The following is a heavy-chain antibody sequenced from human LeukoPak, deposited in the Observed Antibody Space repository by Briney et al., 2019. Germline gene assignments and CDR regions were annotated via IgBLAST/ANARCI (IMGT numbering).Heavy chain of an antibody. D-gene: IGHD3-10*01. Sequence: ASVKVSCKASGNTFTGYYIYWLRQAPGQGLEWVGRINPHTGGTNYAQKFQGRVTMTRDTSISTAYMELSRLRSDDTAVYYCARGVWNYSYYFDYWGQGTLVTVPS. CDR1: GNTFTGYY. CDR2: INPHTGGT. J-gene: IGHJ4*02. V-gene: IGHV1-2*06. CDR3: ARGVWNYSYYFDY.